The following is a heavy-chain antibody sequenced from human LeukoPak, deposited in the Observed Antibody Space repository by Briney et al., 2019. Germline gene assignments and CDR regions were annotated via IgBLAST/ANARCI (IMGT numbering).Heavy chain of an antibody. V-gene: IGHV4-59*12. J-gene: IGHJ5*02. D-gene: IGHD3-10*01. CDR1: GGSISSYY. Sequence: SETLSLTCTVSGGSISSYYWSWIRQPPGKGLEWIGYIYYSGSTNYNPSLKSRVTMSVDTSKNQFSLKLSSVTAADTAVYYCARERARITMVRGANNWFDPWGQGTLVTVSS. CDR2: IYYSGST. CDR3: ARERARITMVRGANNWFDP.